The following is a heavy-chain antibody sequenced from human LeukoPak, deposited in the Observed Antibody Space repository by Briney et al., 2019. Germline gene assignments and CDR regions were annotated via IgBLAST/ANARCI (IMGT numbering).Heavy chain of an antibody. CDR1: GFTFSNHW. V-gene: IGHV3-7*01. J-gene: IGHJ4*02. Sequence: QSGGSQRLSCAASGFTFSNHWMIWVRQAPGKGLEWVASIKQDGSEKQYVGSVRGRFTISRDNANNLLDLQMNSLTAEDTAVYYCAKEGRWLQFFDYWGQGTLVTVSS. CDR2: IKQDGSEK. CDR3: AKEGRWLQFFDY. D-gene: IGHD5-24*01.